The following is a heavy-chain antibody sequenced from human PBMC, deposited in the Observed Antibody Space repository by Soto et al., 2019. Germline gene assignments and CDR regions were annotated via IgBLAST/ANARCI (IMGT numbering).Heavy chain of an antibody. D-gene: IGHD6-6*01. J-gene: IGHJ6*02. Sequence: SAPLSHTCAFYEGTFSCYYWNLIRQPPGKGLEWIGEINHSGSTNYNPSLKSRVTISVDTSKNQFSLKLSSVTAADTAVYYCARGRGLAARPGYYYYGMDGWGQGTTVTCSS. V-gene: IGHV4-34*01. CDR2: INHSGST. CDR1: EGTFSCYY. CDR3: ARGRGLAARPGYYYYGMDG.